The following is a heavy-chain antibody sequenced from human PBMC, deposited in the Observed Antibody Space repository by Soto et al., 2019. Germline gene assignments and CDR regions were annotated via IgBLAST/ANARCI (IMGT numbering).Heavy chain of an antibody. J-gene: IGHJ4*02. CDR1: GYTFTSYA. V-gene: IGHV1-3*01. D-gene: IGHD6-13*01. CDR3: ARNGSRWQGGFDSLPGGFDY. Sequence: QVQLVQSGAEVKKPGASVKVSCKASGYTFTSYAMHWVRQAPGQRREWMGWINAGNGNTKYSQMFQGRLTITRDTAASTAYMELSSLRSEDTAVYYCARNGSRWQGGFDSLPGGFDYWGQGTLVTVSS. CDR2: INAGNGNT.